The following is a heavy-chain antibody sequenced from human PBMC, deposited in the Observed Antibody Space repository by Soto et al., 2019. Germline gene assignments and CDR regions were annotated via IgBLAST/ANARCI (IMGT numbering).Heavy chain of an antibody. CDR3: ARGHRAIFGILHAWFDS. J-gene: IGHJ5*01. V-gene: IGHV4-59*01. CDR2: IYYTGRT. D-gene: IGHD3-3*01. CDR1: GGSINKYY. Sequence: PAESLSPTCIVPGGSINKYYWSWIRQSPGKGLEWMGDIYYTGRTNYNPSLESRVTISVDTSKSQFSLKLTSVTAADAGMYYCARGHRAIFGILHAWFDSWGQGNLVTVSS.